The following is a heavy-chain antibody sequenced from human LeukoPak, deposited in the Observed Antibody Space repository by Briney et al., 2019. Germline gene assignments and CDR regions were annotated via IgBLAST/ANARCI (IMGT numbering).Heavy chain of an antibody. Sequence: GASVKVSCKASGGTFSSYAISWVRQAPGQGLEWMGGIIPIFGTANYAQKFQGRITITADESTSTAYMELSSLRSEDTAVYYCASATMIVQYYFDYWGQGTLVTVSS. CDR1: GGTFSSYA. CDR3: ASATMIVQYYFDY. CDR2: IIPIFGTA. V-gene: IGHV1-69*13. D-gene: IGHD3-22*01. J-gene: IGHJ4*02.